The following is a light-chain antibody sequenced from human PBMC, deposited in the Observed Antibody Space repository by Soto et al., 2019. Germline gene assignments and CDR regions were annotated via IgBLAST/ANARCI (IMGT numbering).Light chain of an antibody. CDR1: QSIRTY. J-gene: IGKJ4*01. CDR2: DAS. CDR3: QQRANWTLT. V-gene: IGKV3-11*01. Sequence: EIVLTQSPATLSLSPGERASLSCRASQSIRTYLAWYQQKPGQAPRLLIYDASKSATGIPARFSGSGSGTAFTLTISSLEDEDLAVYYCQQRANWTLTFGGGSKVEIK.